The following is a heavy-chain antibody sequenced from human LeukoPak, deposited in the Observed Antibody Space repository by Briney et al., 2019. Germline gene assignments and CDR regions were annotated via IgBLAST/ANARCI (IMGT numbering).Heavy chain of an antibody. CDR2: INTNSGGT. CDR3: ASSRFLEWLYLLDY. J-gene: IGHJ4*02. CDR1: GYTFSGYY. D-gene: IGHD3-3*01. V-gene: IGHV1-2*02. Sequence: ASVKVSCKASGYTFSGYYIRWVRQAPGQGLEWMGWINTNSGGTKYAQRFQGRVTMTRDTSISTAYMEVSRLRSDDTAVYFCASSRFLEWLYLLDYWGQGTLVTVSS.